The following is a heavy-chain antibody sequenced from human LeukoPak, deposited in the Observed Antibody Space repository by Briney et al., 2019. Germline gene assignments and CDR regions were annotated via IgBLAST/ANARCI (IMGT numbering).Heavy chain of an antibody. CDR1: GFTFDDYG. CDR2: INWNGGST. J-gene: IGHJ4*02. V-gene: IGHV3-20*04. CDR3: ARAEGSGYYYGLFDY. Sequence: GGSLRLSCAASGFTFDDYGMSWVRQAPGKGLEWVSGINWNGGSTGYADSVKGRFTISRDNAKNSLYLQMNSLRAEDTAVYYCARAEGSGYYYGLFDYWGQGTLVTVSS. D-gene: IGHD3-22*01.